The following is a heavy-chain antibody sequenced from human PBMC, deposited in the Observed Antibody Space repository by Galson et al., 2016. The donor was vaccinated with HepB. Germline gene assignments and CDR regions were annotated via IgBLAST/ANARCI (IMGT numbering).Heavy chain of an antibody. CDR3: ARDSMATITGLDGFDI. J-gene: IGHJ3*02. D-gene: IGHD5-24*01. CDR1: GFSFSSYG. CDR2: IWYDGSNK. V-gene: IGHV3-33*01. Sequence: SLRLSCAASGFSFSSYGMHWVRQAPGKGLEWVAVIWYDGSNKNYADSVKGRFTISRDSSNNTLYLQMNSLRAEDTAVYYCARDSMATITGLDGFDIWGRGTMVTVSP.